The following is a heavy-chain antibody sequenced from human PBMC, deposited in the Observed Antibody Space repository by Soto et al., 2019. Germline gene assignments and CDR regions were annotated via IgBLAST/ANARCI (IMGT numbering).Heavy chain of an antibody. CDR3: ASSSTWDWADYQYAMDV. CDR2: INAGNDNK. Sequence: GASVKVSCKASGYSFTHYAINWVRQAPGQGLEWMGWINAGNDNKISSRRFQGRVTFTRDTSASTAYMELSSLRSEDTAVYYCASSSTWDWADYQYAMDVRGQGTTVTVSS. D-gene: IGHD2-2*01. J-gene: IGHJ6*02. V-gene: IGHV1-3*01. CDR1: GYSFTHYA.